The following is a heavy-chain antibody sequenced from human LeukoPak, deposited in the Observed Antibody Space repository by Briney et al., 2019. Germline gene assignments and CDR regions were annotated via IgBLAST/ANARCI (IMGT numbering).Heavy chain of an antibody. V-gene: IGHV3-11*01. J-gene: IGHJ6*02. Sequence: GGSLRLSCAASGFTFSDYYMSWIRQAPGKGLEWVSYISSSGSTIYYADSVKGRFTISRDNAKNSLYLQMNSLRAEDTAVYYCARARDDRPYYHYYGMDVWGQGTTVTVSS. CDR1: GFTFSDYY. CDR2: ISSSGSTI. CDR3: ARARDDRPYYHYYGMDV. D-gene: IGHD5-24*01.